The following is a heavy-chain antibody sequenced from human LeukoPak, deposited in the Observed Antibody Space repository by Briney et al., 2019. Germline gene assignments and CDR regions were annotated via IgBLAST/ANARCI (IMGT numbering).Heavy chain of an antibody. CDR2: IHSSSSYI. D-gene: IGHD3-22*01. CDR3: ASRPANDSSAY. CDR1: GFTFSSYS. V-gene: IGHV3-21*01. Sequence: GGSLRLSCAASGFTFSSYSMNWVRQAPGMGLEWVSSIHSSSSYIYYADSVKGRFTISRDNAKNSLYLQMNSLRAEDTAVYYCASRPANDSSAYWGQGTLVTVSS. J-gene: IGHJ4*02.